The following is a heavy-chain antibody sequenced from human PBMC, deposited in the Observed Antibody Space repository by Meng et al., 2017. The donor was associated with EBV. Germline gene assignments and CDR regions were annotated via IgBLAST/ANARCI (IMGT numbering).Heavy chain of an antibody. CDR1: GGSISSSSYY. CDR2: IYYSGST. V-gene: IGHV4-39*07. J-gene: IGHJ4*02. CDR3: ARSSPVRFGELSN. Sequence: QLQLQESGPVMVKPSEXLSLTRHVSGGSISSSSYYWGWIRQPPGKGLEWIGSIYYSGSTYYNPSLKSRVTISVDTSKNQFSLKLSSVTAADTAVYYCARSSPVRFGELSNWGQGTLVTVSS. D-gene: IGHD3-10*01.